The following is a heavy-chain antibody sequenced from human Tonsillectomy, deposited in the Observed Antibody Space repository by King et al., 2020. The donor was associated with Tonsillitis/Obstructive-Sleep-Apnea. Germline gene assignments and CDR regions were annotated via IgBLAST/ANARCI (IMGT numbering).Heavy chain of an antibody. Sequence: PLQESGPGLVKPSQTLSLTCTVSGGSISSGGYYWRWIRQHPGKGLEWIGYIYYSGSTYYNPSLKSRVTISVDTSKNQFSLKLSSVTAADTAVYYCARERYNWNYDRVLTADDAFDIWGQGTMVTVSS. V-gene: IGHV4-31*03. D-gene: IGHD1-7*01. CDR3: ARERYNWNYDRVLTADDAFDI. CDR2: IYYSGST. J-gene: IGHJ3*02. CDR1: GGSISSGGYY.